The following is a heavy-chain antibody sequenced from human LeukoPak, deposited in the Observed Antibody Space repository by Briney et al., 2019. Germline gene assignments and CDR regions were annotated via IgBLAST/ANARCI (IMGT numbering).Heavy chain of an antibody. D-gene: IGHD5-18*01. CDR3: ARGGYSYGSFTGYYMDV. J-gene: IGHJ6*03. V-gene: IGHV4-34*01. CDR2: INHSGST. Sequence: SETLSLTCAVYGGSFSGYYWSWIRQPPGKGLEWIGEINHSGSTKYNPSLKSRVSISVDTSKNQFSLKLSSVTAADTAVYYCARGGYSYGSFTGYYMDVWGKGTTVTISS. CDR1: GGSFSGYY.